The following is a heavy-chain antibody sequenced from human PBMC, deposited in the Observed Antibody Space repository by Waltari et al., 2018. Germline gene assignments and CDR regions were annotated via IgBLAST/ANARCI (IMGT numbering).Heavy chain of an antibody. D-gene: IGHD3-22*01. CDR2: INSGSTTI. Sequence: EVQLVESGGGLVQPGGSLRLACAASGFTFSGYSMNWVRQAPGKVREWISYINSGSTTISYADAVRGRFTISRDNAKSFLYLDLFSLRAEDTAVYYCVRDPYHDPSGYPGYWGQGTLVTVSS. J-gene: IGHJ4*02. CDR1: GFTFSGYS. V-gene: IGHV3-48*01. CDR3: VRDPYHDPSGYPGY.